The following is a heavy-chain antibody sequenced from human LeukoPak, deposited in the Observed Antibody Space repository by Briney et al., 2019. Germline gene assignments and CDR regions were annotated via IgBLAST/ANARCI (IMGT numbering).Heavy chain of an antibody. J-gene: IGHJ4*02. V-gene: IGHV3-7*01. Sequence: GGSLRLSCAASGFTFTNYWMTWVRQAPGKGLEWVANIMKDGGDKYYVDSVKGRFTISRDNAKNSVYLQMDGLRAEGTAVYYCVRDRDYYVFDLWGQGTLVTVSS. CDR1: GFTFTNYW. CDR2: IMKDGGDK. D-gene: IGHD3-10*02. CDR3: VRDRDYYVFDL.